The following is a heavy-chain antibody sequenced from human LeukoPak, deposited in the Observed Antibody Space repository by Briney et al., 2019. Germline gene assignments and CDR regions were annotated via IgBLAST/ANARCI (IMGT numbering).Heavy chain of an antibody. V-gene: IGHV1-2*02. CDR3: ASLAVADPFDY. J-gene: IGHJ4*02. Sequence: ASLKVSCKASGSTFTGYYMHWAPQAPGQGPEWMGWINPNSGGTNYAQKFQGRVTMTRDTSISTAYMELSRLRSDDTAVYYCASLAVADPFDYWGQGTLVTVSS. CDR1: GSTFTGYY. D-gene: IGHD6-19*01. CDR2: INPNSGGT.